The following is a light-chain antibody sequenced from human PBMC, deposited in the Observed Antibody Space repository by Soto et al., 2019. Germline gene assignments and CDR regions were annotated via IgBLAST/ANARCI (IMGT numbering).Light chain of an antibody. V-gene: IGLV1-44*01. J-gene: IGLJ2*01. CDR3: AAWDDSLNGLVV. CDR2: SNN. CDR1: SSHIGSNT. Sequence: QPVLTQPPSASGTPGQRVTISCSGSSSHIGSNTVNWYQQLPGTAPKLLIYSNNQRPSGVPDRFSGSKSGTSASLAISGLQSEDEADYYCAAWDDSLNGLVVFGGGTKLTVL.